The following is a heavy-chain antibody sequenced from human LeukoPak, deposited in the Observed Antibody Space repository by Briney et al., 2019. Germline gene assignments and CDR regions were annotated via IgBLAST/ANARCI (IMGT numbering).Heavy chain of an antibody. CDR2: IIPIFGTA. CDR1: GGTFSSYA. Sequence: GASARVSCKASGGTFSSYAISWVRQAPGQGLEWMGGIIPIFGTANYAQKFQGRVTITADESTSTAYMELSSLRSEDTAVYYCARERQQRYFDYRGQGTLVTVSS. CDR3: ARERQQRYFDY. D-gene: IGHD6-13*01. J-gene: IGHJ4*02. V-gene: IGHV1-69*13.